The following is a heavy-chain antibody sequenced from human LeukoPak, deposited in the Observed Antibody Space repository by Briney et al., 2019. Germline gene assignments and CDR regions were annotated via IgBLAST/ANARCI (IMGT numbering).Heavy chain of an antibody. Sequence: ASVKVSCKASGYTFTGYYMHWVRQAPGQGLEWMGWINPNSGGTNYAQKFQGRVTMTRDTSISTAYMEVSRLRSDDTAVYYCARDIEWFGELLTDFWGQGTLVTVSS. V-gene: IGHV1-2*02. D-gene: IGHD3-10*01. CDR3: ARDIEWFGELLTDF. CDR2: INPNSGGT. J-gene: IGHJ4*02. CDR1: GYTFTGYY.